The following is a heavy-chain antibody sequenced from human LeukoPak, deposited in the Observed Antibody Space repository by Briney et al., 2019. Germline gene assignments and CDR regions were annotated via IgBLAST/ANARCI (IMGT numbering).Heavy chain of an antibody. CDR2: ISGSGGST. Sequence: PGGSLRLSCAASGFTFSSYAMSWVRQAPGKGLEWVSAISGSGGSTYYADSVKGRFTISRDNSKNTQYLQMNSLRAEDTAVYYCAKDLYDSSGYYYGFFDYWGQGTLVTVSS. V-gene: IGHV3-23*01. CDR3: AKDLYDSSGYYYGFFDY. CDR1: GFTFSSYA. J-gene: IGHJ4*02. D-gene: IGHD3-22*01.